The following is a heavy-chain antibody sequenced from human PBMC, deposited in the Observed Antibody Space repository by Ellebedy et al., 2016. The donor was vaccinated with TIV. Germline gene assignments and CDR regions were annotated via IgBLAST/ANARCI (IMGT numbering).Heavy chain of an antibody. CDR2: IYPDCQT. D-gene: IGHD1-26*01. J-gene: IGHJ4*02. V-gene: IGHV3-66*01. CDR1: GGAVSRAF. CDR3: ARDRRPNIGSF. Sequence: GESLKISCAVSGGAVSRAFMRWVRQAPGKAQAWFSIIYPDCQTFYADSVTDRFTISRDSYKNILYLQMNSLRADDTAVYCCARDRRPNIGSFWGQGTLVTVSS.